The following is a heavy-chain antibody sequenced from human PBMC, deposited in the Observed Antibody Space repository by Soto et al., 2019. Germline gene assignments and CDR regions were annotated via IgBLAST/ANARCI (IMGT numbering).Heavy chain of an antibody. CDR1: GFTFDDYA. CDR2: ISSSSSTI. D-gene: IGHD3-22*01. Sequence: GGSLRLSCAASGFTFDDYAMHWVRQAPGKGLEWVSYISSSSSTIYYADSVKGRFTISRDNAKNSLYLQMNSLRAEDTAVYYCARDRVSSGYNDWYFDLWGRGTLVTVSS. CDR3: ARDRVSSGYNDWYFDL. J-gene: IGHJ2*01. V-gene: IGHV3-48*01.